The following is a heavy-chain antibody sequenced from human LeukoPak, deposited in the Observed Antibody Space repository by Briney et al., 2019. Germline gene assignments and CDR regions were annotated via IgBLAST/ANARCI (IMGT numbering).Heavy chain of an antibody. CDR2: INPNSGGT. Sequence: ASVKVSCKASGYTFTGYYMHWVRQAPGQGLEWMGWINPNSGGTNYAQKFQGRVTMTRDTSISTAYMELSRLRPDDTAVYYCARDQGPTLYYFDYWGQGTLVTVSS. CDR3: ARDQGPTLYYFDY. D-gene: IGHD3-10*01. CDR1: GYTFTGYY. J-gene: IGHJ4*02. V-gene: IGHV1-2*02.